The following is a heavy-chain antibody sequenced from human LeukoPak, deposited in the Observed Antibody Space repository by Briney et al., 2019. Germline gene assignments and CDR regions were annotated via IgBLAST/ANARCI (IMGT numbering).Heavy chain of an antibody. CDR3: ARRSRFLYYFDY. J-gene: IGHJ4*02. V-gene: IGHV4-61*02. D-gene: IGHD3-3*01. CDR2: IYTSGSA. CDR1: GGSISSGSYY. Sequence: SETLSLTCTVSGGSISSGSYYWSWIRQPAGKGLEWIGRIYTSGSANYNPSLKSRVTISPDRSKNQFSLKLTSVTAADTAVYYCARRSRFLYYFDYWGQGTLVTVSS.